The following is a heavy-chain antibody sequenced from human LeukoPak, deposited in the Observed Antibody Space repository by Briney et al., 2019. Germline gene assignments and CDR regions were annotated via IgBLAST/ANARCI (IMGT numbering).Heavy chain of an antibody. V-gene: IGHV1-24*01. D-gene: IGHD3-22*01. CDR1: GYTLTELS. J-gene: IGHJ5*02. Sequence: GASVKVSCKVSGYTLTELSMHWVRQAPGKGLEWMGGFDPEGGETIYAQKFQGRVTMTEDTSTDTAYMELSSLRSEDTAVYYCATARITMIVVAKGGTYNWFDPWGQGTLVTVSS. CDR2: FDPEGGET. CDR3: ATARITMIVVAKGGTYNWFDP.